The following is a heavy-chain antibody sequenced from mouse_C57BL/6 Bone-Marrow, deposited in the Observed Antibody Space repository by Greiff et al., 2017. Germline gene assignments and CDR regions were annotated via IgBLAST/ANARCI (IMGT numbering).Heavy chain of an antibody. Sequence: LEESGPELVKPGASVKLSCKASGYTFTSYDINWVKQRPGQGLEWIGWIYPRDGSTKYNEKFKGKATLTVDQSSRTAYRARHSLTSEDSAVYFCARLEFDGSSGDWYFDVWGTGTTVTVSS. D-gene: IGHD1-1*01. J-gene: IGHJ1*03. CDR1: GYTFTSYD. V-gene: IGHV1-85*01. CDR3: ARLEFDGSSGDWYFDV. CDR2: IYPRDGST.